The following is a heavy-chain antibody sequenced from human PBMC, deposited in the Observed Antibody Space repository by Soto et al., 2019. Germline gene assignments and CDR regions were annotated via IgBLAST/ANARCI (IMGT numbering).Heavy chain of an antibody. Sequence: GETLKLSCKGSGYSFTSYWIGWVRQMPGKGLEWMGIIYPGDSDTRYSPSFQGQVTISADKSISTAYLQWSSLKASDTAMYYCARDRCSSTSCPDYYYYYGMDVWGQGTTVTVSS. D-gene: IGHD2-2*01. CDR3: ARDRCSSTSCPDYYYYYGMDV. J-gene: IGHJ6*02. V-gene: IGHV5-51*01. CDR1: GYSFTSYW. CDR2: IYPGDSDT.